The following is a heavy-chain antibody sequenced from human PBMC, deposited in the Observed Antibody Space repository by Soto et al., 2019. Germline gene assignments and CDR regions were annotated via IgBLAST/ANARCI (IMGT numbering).Heavy chain of an antibody. D-gene: IGHD4-17*01. J-gene: IGHJ4*02. CDR3: ARVPDYGDPTPDY. CDR1: GATFSGYA. CDR2: INPSGGST. Sequence: ASVKVSCKGSGATFSGYAISGVRQAPGQGLEWMGIINPSGGSTRYAQKFQGRVTMTRDTSTSTVYMELSSLRSEDTAVYYCARVPDYGDPTPDYWGQGTLVTVSS. V-gene: IGHV1-46*03.